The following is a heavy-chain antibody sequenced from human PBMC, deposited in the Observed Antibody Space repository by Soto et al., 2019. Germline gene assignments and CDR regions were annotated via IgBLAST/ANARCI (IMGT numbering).Heavy chain of an antibody. J-gene: IGHJ6*02. CDR3: ARDLGRTAMVRHYGMDV. V-gene: IGHV4-61*01. Sequence: PSESLSVTCTVSVCTVSSGSYYWLWIRQPPGKGLEWIGYIYYSGSTNYNPSLKSRVTISVDTSKNQFSLKLSSVTAADTAVYYCARDLGRTAMVRHYGMDVWGQGTTVTGSS. CDR1: VCTVSSGSYY. D-gene: IGHD5-18*01. CDR2: IYYSGST.